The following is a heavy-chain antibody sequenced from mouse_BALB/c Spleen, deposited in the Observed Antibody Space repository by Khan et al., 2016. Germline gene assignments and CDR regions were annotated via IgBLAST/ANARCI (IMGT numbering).Heavy chain of an antibody. Sequence: EVQLVESGPGLVKPSQSLSLTCTVTGYSITSDYAWNWIRQFPGNKLEWMGYISYSGTTTYKPSLKSRISFTRDTSKNPFFLQLNPVTTEDTATYDCARWLGAMAYWGQGTSVTVSS. CDR3: ARWLGAMAY. D-gene: IGHD2-2*01. CDR2: ISYSGTT. J-gene: IGHJ4*01. V-gene: IGHV3-2*02. CDR1: GYSITSDYA.